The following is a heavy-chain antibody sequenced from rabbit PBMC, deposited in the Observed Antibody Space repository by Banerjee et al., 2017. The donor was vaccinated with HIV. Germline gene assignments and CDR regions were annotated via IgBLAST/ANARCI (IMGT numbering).Heavy chain of an antibody. CDR3: ARAAGYAGYGFATGFNL. Sequence: QLKESGGGLVQPGGSLKLSCKASGFDFSSYYMSWVRQAPGKGLEWIAYIYPNYGTKDYASWVNGRFTISLDNAQTTVFLQMTSLTAADTATYFCARAAGYAGYGFATGFNLWGQGTLVTVS. CDR1: GFDFSSYY. J-gene: IGHJ4*01. CDR2: IYPNYGTK. D-gene: IGHD6-1*01. V-gene: IGHV1S7*01.